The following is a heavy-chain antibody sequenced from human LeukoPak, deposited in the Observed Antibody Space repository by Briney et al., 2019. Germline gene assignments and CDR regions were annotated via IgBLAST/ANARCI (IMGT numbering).Heavy chain of an antibody. D-gene: IGHD2-2*02. CDR1: GFTFSSFW. Sequence: GGSLRLSCAASGFTFSSFWMSWVRQAPGKGLEWVANIKRDGGDKYYVDSVEGRFSISRDNAKNSLYLHMNSLRAEDTAVYYCARGDEYTTSPWGQGTLVTVSS. V-gene: IGHV3-7*05. CDR2: IKRDGGDK. J-gene: IGHJ4*02. CDR3: ARGDEYTTSP.